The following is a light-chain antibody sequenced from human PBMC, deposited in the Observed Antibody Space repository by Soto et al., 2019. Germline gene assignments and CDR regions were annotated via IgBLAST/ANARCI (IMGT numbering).Light chain of an antibody. V-gene: IGKV3-11*01. CDR3: QQHSNWPLT. CDR2: DAS. CDR1: QSGSSN. J-gene: IGKJ4*01. Sequence: EIVLIQSPATLYLSPGEIATLSCRAIQSGSSNLAWYQQNLGQAPSLLIFDASSRAAGIPARFSGSGSGTDFTLTIRSLDPEDFAVYYCQQHSNWPLTFGGGTQGEIK.